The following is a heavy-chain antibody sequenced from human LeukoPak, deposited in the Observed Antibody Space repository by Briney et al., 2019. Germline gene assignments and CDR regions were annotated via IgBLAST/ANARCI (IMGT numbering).Heavy chain of an antibody. Sequence: GGSLRLSCAASGFTFGDYAMSWFRQAPGKGLEWVGFIRSKAYGGTTEYAASVKGRFTISRDDSKSIACLQMNSLKTEDTAVYYCTRDRYDSSGYAANWGQGTLVTVSS. CDR3: TRDRYDSSGYAAN. V-gene: IGHV3-49*03. CDR1: GFTFGDYA. CDR2: IRSKAYGGTT. J-gene: IGHJ4*02. D-gene: IGHD3-22*01.